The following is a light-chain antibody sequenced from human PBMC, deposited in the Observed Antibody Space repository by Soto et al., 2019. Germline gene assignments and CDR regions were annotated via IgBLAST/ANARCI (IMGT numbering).Light chain of an antibody. CDR2: GSS. V-gene: IGKV3-20*01. J-gene: IGKJ2*01. CDR3: QQYGSSPPYT. CDR1: QTVSNNY. Sequence: EVVLTQSPGTLSLSPGERATLSCRASQTVSNNYLAWYQLKPGQAPRLLIFGSSDRAAGIPDRFSGSGSGTDFTLNTSRLELEDVAVYYCQQYGSSPPYTFGQGTKLEIK.